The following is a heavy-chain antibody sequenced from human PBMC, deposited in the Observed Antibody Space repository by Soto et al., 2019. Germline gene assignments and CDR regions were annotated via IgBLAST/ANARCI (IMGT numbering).Heavy chain of an antibody. V-gene: IGHV3-23*04. D-gene: IGHD2-21*02. J-gene: IGHJ3*01. CDR2: ISGGGGNT. CDR3: AKGFIVVVTVLRPDDAFDV. CDR1: GFTFGNYG. Sequence: EVQLVESGGGLVQPGGSLRLSCATSGFTFGNYGMNWVRQAPGKGLEWVSGISGGGGNTYYADYVKGRFTISRDPSKNTVFLEMNSLRAEDTAVYYCAKGFIVVVTVLRPDDAFDVWGQGTLVTVSS.